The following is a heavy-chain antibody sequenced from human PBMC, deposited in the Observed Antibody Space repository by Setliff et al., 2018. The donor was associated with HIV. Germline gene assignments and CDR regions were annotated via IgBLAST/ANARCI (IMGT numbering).Heavy chain of an antibody. V-gene: IGHV5-51*01. CDR1: GYYFTTFW. J-gene: IGHJ4*02. D-gene: IGHD3-10*01. CDR2: IYPGDSHT. Sequence: GESLKISCTGSGYYFTTFWIAWVRQMPGKGREWMGFIYPGDSHTKYSPSFQGQVTISADKSITTAYLQWSSLKASDTAMYSCARLLYYYGSGSYYFDYWGQGTLVTVSS. CDR3: ARLLYYYGSGSYYFDY.